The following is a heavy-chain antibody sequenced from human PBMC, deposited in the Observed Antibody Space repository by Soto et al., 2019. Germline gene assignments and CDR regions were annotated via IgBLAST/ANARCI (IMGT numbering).Heavy chain of an antibody. CDR3: ARAYSDAFDI. D-gene: IGHD2-15*01. V-gene: IGHV3-11*01. CDR1: GFAFRDYY. CDR2: ISSSGTGI. J-gene: IGHJ3*02. Sequence: QVQLVESGGGLVKPGGSLRLSCAACGFAFRDYYMTWIRQAPGKGLEWVSYISSSGTGIYYADSVKGRFTISRDNAKNSLYLQMSSLRAEDTAVYYCARAYSDAFDIWGQGTMVTVSS.